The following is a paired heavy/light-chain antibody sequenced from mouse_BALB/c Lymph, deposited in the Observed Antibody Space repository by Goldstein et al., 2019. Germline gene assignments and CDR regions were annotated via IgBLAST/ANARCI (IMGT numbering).Heavy chain of an antibody. D-gene: IGHD1-1*01. CDR3: AKHITTVVPYFDY. V-gene: IGHV2-6-5*01. CDR2: IWGGGST. CDR1: GFSLTDYG. Sequence: QVQLKESGPGLVAPSQSLSITCTVSGFSLTDYGVSWIRQPPGKGLEWLGVIWGGGSTYYNSALKSRLSISKDNSKSQVFLKMNSLQTDDTAMYYCAKHITTVVPYFDYWGQGTTLTVSS. J-gene: IGHJ2*01.
Light chain of an antibody. Sequence: QIVLTQSPAIMSASLGEEITLTCSASSSVSYMHWYQQKSGTSPKLLIYSTSNLASGVPSRFSGSGSGTFYSLTISSVEAEDAADYYCHQWSSYHTFGGGTKLEIK. V-gene: IGKV4-80*01. J-gene: IGKJ2*01. CDR2: STS. CDR1: SSVSY. CDR3: HQWSSYHT.